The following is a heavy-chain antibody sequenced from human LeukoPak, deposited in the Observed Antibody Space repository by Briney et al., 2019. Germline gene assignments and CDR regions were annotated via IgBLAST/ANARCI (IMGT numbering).Heavy chain of an antibody. CDR1: GFAFSNYG. J-gene: IGHJ6*03. CDR2: ITGSGGTT. CDR3: ARDGYSGSYYRLYYFFMDV. V-gene: IGHV3-23*01. Sequence: GGSLRLSCAASGFAFSNYGMNWVRQAPGKGLEWVSGITGSGGTTYYADSVKGRFTISRDNSENTLYLQMNSLRGEDTAVYYCARDGYSGSYYRLYYFFMDVWGKGTTVTVSS. D-gene: IGHD1-26*01.